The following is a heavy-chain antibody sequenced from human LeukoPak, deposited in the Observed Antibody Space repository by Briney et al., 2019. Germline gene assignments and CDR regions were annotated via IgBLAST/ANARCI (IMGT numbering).Heavy chain of an antibody. CDR1: GGSISSSSYY. Sequence: PSETLSLTCTVPGGSISSSSYYWGWIRQPPWKGLEWIGSIYYSGSTYYNPSLKSRVTISVDTSKNQFSLKLSSVTAADTAVYYCAREYTEQWLERVLDAFDIWGQGTMVTVSS. CDR2: IYYSGST. D-gene: IGHD6-19*01. CDR3: AREYTEQWLERVLDAFDI. V-gene: IGHV4-39*07. J-gene: IGHJ3*02.